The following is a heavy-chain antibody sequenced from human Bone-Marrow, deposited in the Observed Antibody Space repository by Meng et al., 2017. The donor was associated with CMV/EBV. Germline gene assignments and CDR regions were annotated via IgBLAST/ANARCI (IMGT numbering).Heavy chain of an antibody. D-gene: IGHD3-10*01. V-gene: IGHV3-21*01. Sequence: GESLKISCAASGFTFSSYSMNWVRQAPGKGLEWVSSISSSSSYIYYADSVKGRFTISRDNAKNSLYLQMNSLRAEDTAVHYCARVTTLWFGELLVSPFDYWGQGTLVTVSS. J-gene: IGHJ4*02. CDR2: ISSSSSYI. CDR1: GFTFSSYS. CDR3: ARVTTLWFGELLVSPFDY.